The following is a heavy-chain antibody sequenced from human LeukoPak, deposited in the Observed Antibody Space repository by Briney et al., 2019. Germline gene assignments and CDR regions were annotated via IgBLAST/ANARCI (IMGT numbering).Heavy chain of an antibody. J-gene: IGHJ4*02. D-gene: IGHD3-3*01. V-gene: IGHV3-21*04. CDR1: GFTFSSYS. Sequence: GGSLRLSCAASGFTFSSYSMNWVRQAPGKGLEWVSSISSSSSYIYYADSVKGRFTLSRDNAKNSLYLQMNSLRAEDKAVGYCARVKYDFWGGSPGGTLPKPYYFYYWGQGTLGTVSS. CDR3: ARVKYDFWGGSPGGTLPKPYYFYY. CDR2: ISSSSSYI.